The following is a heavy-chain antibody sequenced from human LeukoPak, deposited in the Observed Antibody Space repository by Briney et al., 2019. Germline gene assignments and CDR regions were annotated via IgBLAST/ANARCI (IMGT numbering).Heavy chain of an antibody. V-gene: IGHV1-8*01. Sequence: ASVKVSCKASGYTFTSYDINWVRQATGQGLEWMGWINPNSGNTGYAQKFQGRVTMTRNTSISTAYMELSSLRSEDTAVYYCARVGSDYYDSSGYYDYWGQGTLVTVSS. D-gene: IGHD3-22*01. CDR1: GYTFTSYD. CDR3: ARVGSDYYDSSGYYDY. J-gene: IGHJ4*02. CDR2: INPNSGNT.